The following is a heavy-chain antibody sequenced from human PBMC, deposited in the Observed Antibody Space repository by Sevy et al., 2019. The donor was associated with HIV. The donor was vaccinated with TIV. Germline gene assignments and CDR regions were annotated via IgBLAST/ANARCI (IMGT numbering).Heavy chain of an antibody. CDR3: ARDPKYGGGVYYYYGMDV. D-gene: IGHD1-26*01. V-gene: IGHV3-11*01. J-gene: IGHJ6*02. Sequence: GGSLRLSCAASGFTFSDYYMSWIRQAPGKGLEWVSYISSSGSTIYYADSVKGRLTISRDNAKNSLYLQMNSLRAEDTAVYYCARDPKYGGGVYYYYGMDVWGQGTTVTVSS. CDR1: GFTFSDYY. CDR2: ISSSGSTI.